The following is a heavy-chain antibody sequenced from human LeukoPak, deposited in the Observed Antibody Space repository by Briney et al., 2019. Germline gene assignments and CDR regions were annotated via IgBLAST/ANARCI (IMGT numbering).Heavy chain of an antibody. J-gene: IGHJ4*02. CDR3: AKEGYCSGGSCYTDARKSLDY. D-gene: IGHD2-15*01. Sequence: GGSLRLSCAASGFTFSSYGMQWVRQAPGKGLEWVAVMSYDGSNKWYADSVRGRFTISRDNSQNTLSLQMNSLRAEDTAVYYCAKEGYCSGGSCYTDARKSLDYWGQGTLVTVSS. V-gene: IGHV3-30*18. CDR2: MSYDGSNK. CDR1: GFTFSSYG.